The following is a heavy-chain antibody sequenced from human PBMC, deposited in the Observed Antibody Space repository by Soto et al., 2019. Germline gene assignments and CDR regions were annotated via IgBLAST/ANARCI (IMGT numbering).Heavy chain of an antibody. CDR1: GFTVSSNY. Sequence: EVQLVESGGGLVQPGGSLRLSCAASGFTVSSNYMSWVRQAPGKGLEWVSVIYSGGSTYYADSVKGRFTISRENSKNTLYLQMNSPRAEDTAVYYCARVQGTTGSRGAFDSWGQGTMVTVSS. CDR3: ARVQGTTGSRGAFDS. V-gene: IGHV3-66*01. D-gene: IGHD1-1*01. J-gene: IGHJ3*02. CDR2: IYSGGST.